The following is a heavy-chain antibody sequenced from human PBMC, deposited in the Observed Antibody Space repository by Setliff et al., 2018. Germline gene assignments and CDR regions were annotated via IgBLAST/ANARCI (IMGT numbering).Heavy chain of an antibody. Sequence: SETLSLTCTVSGGSISSSSYYWGWIRQPPGKGLEWIGSIYYSGSTYYNPSLKSRVTISVDTSKNQFSLKLSSVTAADTAVYYCARVLAAAGYYYYGMDVWGQWTTVTVSS. V-gene: IGHV4-39*07. CDR1: GGSISSSSYY. CDR2: IYYSGST. J-gene: IGHJ6*02. D-gene: IGHD6-13*01. CDR3: ARVLAAAGYYYYGMDV.